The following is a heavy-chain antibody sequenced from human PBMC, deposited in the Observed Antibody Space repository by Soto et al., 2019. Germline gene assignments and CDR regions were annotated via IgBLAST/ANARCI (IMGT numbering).Heavy chain of an antibody. CDR2: IYYSGSA. Sequence: SETPSLTCTVSGGSMRSGSYYWSWVRQHPGKGLEWIGYIYYSGSAYYNPSLQSRVTISVDTSMNQFSLTLNSVTAADTAVYYWARMDPSPRRQWSLSTYVDAWGQGPMVIVS. D-gene: IGHD3-3*01. CDR3: ARMDPSPRRQWSLSTYVDA. CDR1: GGSMRSGSYY. J-gene: IGHJ4*02. V-gene: IGHV4-31*03.